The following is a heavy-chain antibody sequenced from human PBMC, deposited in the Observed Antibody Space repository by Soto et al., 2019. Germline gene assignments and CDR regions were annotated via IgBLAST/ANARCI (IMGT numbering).Heavy chain of an antibody. CDR3: AKVSPGGSCIDY. CDR1: GFTFRSYA. J-gene: IGHJ4*02. CDR2: ISGSGGST. V-gene: IGHV3-23*01. D-gene: IGHD2-15*01. Sequence: GSLRLCCAASGFTFRSYAMSWVRQAPGKGLEWVSAISGSGGSTYYADSVKGRFTISRDNSKNTLYLQMNSLRAEDTAVYYCAKVSPGGSCIDYWGQGTLVTVSS.